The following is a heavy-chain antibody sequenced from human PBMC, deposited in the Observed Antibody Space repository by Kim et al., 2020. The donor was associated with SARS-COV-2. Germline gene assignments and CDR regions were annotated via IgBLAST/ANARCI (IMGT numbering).Heavy chain of an antibody. Sequence: YYPGSVKGRFTISRENAKNSLYLQMNSLRAGDTAVYYCARVGGSGRAFDIWGQGTMVTVSS. D-gene: IGHD3-10*01. V-gene: IGHV3-13*01. J-gene: IGHJ3*02. CDR3: ARVGGSGRAFDI.